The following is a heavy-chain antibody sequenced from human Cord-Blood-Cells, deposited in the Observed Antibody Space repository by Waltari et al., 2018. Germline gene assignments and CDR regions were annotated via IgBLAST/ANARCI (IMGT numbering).Heavy chain of an antibody. CDR1: GFTVSSHY. V-gene: IGHV3-53*04. CDR2: IYSGGST. D-gene: IGHD1-7*01. Sequence: EVQLVESGGGLVQPGGSLRLSCAASGFTVSSHYMSWVRQAPGKGLEWVSVIYSGGSTYYADSVKGRFTISRHNSKNTLYLQMNSLRAEDTAVYYCARDGSNWDSDAFDIWGQGTMVTVSS. J-gene: IGHJ3*02. CDR3: ARDGSNWDSDAFDI.